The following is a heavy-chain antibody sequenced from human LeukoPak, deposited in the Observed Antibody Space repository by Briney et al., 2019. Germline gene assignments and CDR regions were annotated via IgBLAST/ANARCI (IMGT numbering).Heavy chain of an antibody. CDR3: ANGYSGYEGLYDAFDI. Sequence: GGSLRLSCAASGFTFSSYSMNWVRQAPGKGLEWVSSISSSSSYIYYADSVKGRFTISRDNSKNTLYLQMNSLRAEDTAVYYCANGYSGYEGLYDAFDIWGQGTMVTVSS. D-gene: IGHD5-12*01. CDR2: ISSSSSYI. J-gene: IGHJ3*02. CDR1: GFTFSSYS. V-gene: IGHV3-21*01.